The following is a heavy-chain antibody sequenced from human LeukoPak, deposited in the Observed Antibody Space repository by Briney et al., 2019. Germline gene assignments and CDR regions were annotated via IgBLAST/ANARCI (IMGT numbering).Heavy chain of an antibody. J-gene: IGHJ4*02. D-gene: IGHD3-3*01. Sequence: GESLKISCKGSGFTVTDHWIAWVRQMPGKGLEWVGIIHPAVSDTPYSPSFRGQVTISVDKSISTAYLQWNSLKASDSAMYYCARSSKSAFDYWGQGTLVSVSS. CDR1: GFTVTDHW. CDR3: ARSSKSAFDY. V-gene: IGHV5-51*01. CDR2: IHPAVSDT.